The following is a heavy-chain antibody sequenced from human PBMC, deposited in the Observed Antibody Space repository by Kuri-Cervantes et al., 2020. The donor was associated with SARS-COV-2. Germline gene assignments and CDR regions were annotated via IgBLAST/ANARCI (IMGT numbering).Heavy chain of an antibody. J-gene: IGHJ4*02. V-gene: IGHV1-69*04. CDR2: IIPILGIA. CDR1: GGTFSSYA. D-gene: IGHD2-8*01. CDR3: ARDDCTNGVCWIDY. Sequence: SVKVSCKASGGTFSSYAISWVRQAPGQGLEWMGRIIPILGIANYAQKFQGRATITADKSTSTAYMELSSLRSEDTAVYYCARDDCTNGVCWIDYWGQGTLVTVSS.